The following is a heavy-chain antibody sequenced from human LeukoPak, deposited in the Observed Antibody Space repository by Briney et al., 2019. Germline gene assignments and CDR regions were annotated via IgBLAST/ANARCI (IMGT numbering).Heavy chain of an antibody. CDR1: GFTFSDYY. D-gene: IGHD5-24*01. CDR3: ARVYSDGYNSYFDY. J-gene: IGHJ4*02. Sequence: GGSLRLSCAASGFTFSDYYMSWIRQVPGKGLEWVSYISSSSSYTNYADSVKGRFTISRDNAKNSLYLQVNSLRAEDTAVYYCARVYSDGYNSYFDYWGQGTLVTVSS. CDR2: ISSSSSYT. V-gene: IGHV3-11*05.